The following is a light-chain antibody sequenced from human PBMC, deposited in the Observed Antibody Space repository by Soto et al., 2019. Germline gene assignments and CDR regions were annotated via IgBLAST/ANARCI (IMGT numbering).Light chain of an antibody. Sequence: DIPLTQSPSNMSTSVGDRVTITCRASQRIATWLAWYQHQPGSAPKLLIYGASTLQSGVPSRFSGSGSGAEFTLTISRLEPEDFAVFFCQQYGTSEIIFGQGTRLE. CDR2: GAS. J-gene: IGKJ5*01. V-gene: IGKV1-5*01. CDR3: QQYGTSEII. CDR1: QRIATW.